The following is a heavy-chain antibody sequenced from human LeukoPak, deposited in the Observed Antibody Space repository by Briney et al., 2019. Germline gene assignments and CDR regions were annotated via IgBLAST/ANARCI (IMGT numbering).Heavy chain of an antibody. CDR1: GGSISSYY. J-gene: IGHJ4*02. Sequence: SETLSLTCTVSGGSISSYYWSWIRQPPGKGLEWIGYIYYSGSTNYNSSLKSRVTISVDTSKNQFSLKLSSVTAADTAVYYCARAGYYYDSSGYYSFDYWGQGTLVTVSS. V-gene: IGHV4-59*01. CDR3: ARAGYYYDSSGYYSFDY. D-gene: IGHD3-22*01. CDR2: IYYSGST.